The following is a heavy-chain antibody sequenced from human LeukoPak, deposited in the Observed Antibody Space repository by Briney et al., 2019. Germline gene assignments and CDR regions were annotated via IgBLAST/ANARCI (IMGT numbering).Heavy chain of an antibody. Sequence: SETLSLTCAVSGYSISSGYYWGWIRQPPGKGLEWIGYIYYSGSTYYNPSLKSRVTISVDTSKNQFSLKLSSVTAADTAVYYCARDPPGYSSSWDWGQGTLVTVSS. CDR1: GYSISSGYY. CDR2: IYYSGST. V-gene: IGHV4-30-4*08. CDR3: ARDPPGYSSSWD. J-gene: IGHJ4*02. D-gene: IGHD6-13*01.